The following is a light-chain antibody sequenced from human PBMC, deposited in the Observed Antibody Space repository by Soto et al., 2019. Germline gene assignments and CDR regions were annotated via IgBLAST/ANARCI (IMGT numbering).Light chain of an antibody. CDR3: QKYSSAPFT. CDR2: AAS. V-gene: IGKV1-27*01. Sequence: DIQMTQSPSSLSASVGDRVTINCRVSQGITNFLAWYQQKPGTVPKLLIYAASTLQSGVPSRFSGSGFGTDFTLNISSLQPEDVATYYCQKYSSAPFTFGPGTKVDIK. CDR1: QGITNF. J-gene: IGKJ3*01.